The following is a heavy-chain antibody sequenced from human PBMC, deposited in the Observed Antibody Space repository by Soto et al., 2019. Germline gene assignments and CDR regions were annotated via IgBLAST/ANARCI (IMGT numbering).Heavy chain of an antibody. CDR3: ARGFLARDHYYYMDV. CDR1: GYTFTTYD. J-gene: IGHJ6*03. V-gene: IGHV1-8*01. CDR2: MNSKSGNT. Sequence: QVQLVQSGAEVKKPGASVTVSCEASGYTFTTYDINWVRQATGHGLEWMGWMNSKSGNTGYAQKFQGRLTMTRDPSISTAYMELSSLTSDDAAIYFCARGFLARDHYYYMDVWGKGTTVTVSS.